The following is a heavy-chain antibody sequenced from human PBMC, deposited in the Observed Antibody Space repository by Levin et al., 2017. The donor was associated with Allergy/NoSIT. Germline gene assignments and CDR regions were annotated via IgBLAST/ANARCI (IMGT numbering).Heavy chain of an antibody. J-gene: IGHJ4*02. CDR1: GFTFSNYS. D-gene: IGHD4-11*01. Sequence: SCAASGFTFSNYSMNWVRQAPGKGLEWVSSISSRSSNIYYADSVKDRFTISRDNAKNSLYLQMNSLRAEDTAVYYCARDSTAVSSDYWGQGTLVTVSS. CDR2: ISSRSSNI. V-gene: IGHV3-21*01. CDR3: ARDSTAVSSDY.